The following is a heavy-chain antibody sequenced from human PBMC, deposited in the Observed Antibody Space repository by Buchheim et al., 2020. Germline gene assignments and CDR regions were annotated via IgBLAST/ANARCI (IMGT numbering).Heavy chain of an antibody. Sequence: EVQLVESGGGSFQPGGSLRLSCAASGFTFSNYWMHWVRQVPGKGLVWVSRINTDGSSTSYADSVRGRFTISRDNAKNTLYLQLNSLRVDDTAVYYCVRGGLDPFDYWGQGTL. CDR1: GFTFSNYW. J-gene: IGHJ4*02. CDR3: VRGGLDPFDY. CDR2: INTDGSST. D-gene: IGHD3-16*01. V-gene: IGHV3-74*01.